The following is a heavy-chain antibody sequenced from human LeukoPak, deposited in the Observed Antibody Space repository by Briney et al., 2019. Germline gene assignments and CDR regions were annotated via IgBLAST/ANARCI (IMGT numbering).Heavy chain of an antibody. V-gene: IGHV3-30*02. J-gene: IGHJ4*02. Sequence: PGGSLRLSCAASGFTFSSYGMHWVRQAPGKGLEWVAFIRYDGSNKYYADSVKGRFTISRDNSKNTLYLQMNSLRAEDTAVYYCAKDQDIVVVPATFAFDYWGQGTLVTVSS. CDR3: AKDQDIVVVPATFAFDY. CDR2: IRYDGSNK. CDR1: GFTFSSYG. D-gene: IGHD2-2*01.